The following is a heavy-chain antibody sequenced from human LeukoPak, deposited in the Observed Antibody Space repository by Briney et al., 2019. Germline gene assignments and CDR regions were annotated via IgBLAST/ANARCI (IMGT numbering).Heavy chain of an antibody. CDR1: GVSISSYY. V-gene: IGHV4-59*12. CDR3: ARELPNWYFDL. D-gene: IGHD2-21*02. J-gene: IGHJ2*01. Sequence: PSETLSLTCTVSGVSISSYYWSWIRQPPGKGLEWIGYIYYSGSTNYNPSLKSRVTISVDTSKNQFSLKLSSVTAADTAVYYCARELPNWYFDLWGRGTLVTVSS. CDR2: IYYSGST.